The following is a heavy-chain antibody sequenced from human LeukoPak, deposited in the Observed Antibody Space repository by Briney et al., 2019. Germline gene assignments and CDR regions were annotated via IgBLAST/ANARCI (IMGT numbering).Heavy chain of an antibody. CDR2: IYYSGST. D-gene: IGHD3-22*01. CDR1: GGSISSGGYY. V-gene: IGHV4-31*03. Sequence: SETLSLTCTVSGGSISSGGYYWSWIRQHPGKGLEWIGYIYYSGSTYYNPSPKSRVTISVDTSKNQFSLKLSSVTAADTAVYYCAREDGYRAVDYWGQGTLVTVSS. CDR3: AREDGYRAVDY. J-gene: IGHJ4*02.